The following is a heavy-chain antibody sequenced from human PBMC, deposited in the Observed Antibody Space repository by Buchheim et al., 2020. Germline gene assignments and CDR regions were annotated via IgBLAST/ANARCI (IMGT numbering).Heavy chain of an antibody. CDR1: GGSISSSSYY. Sequence: QLQLQESGPGLVKPSETLSLTCTVSGGSISSSSYYWGWIRPPPGKGLEWIGSIYYSGSTYYNPSLKSRVTISVDTSKNQFSLKLSSVTAADTAVYYCARLRGGSYFLFDYWGQGTL. V-gene: IGHV4-39*01. J-gene: IGHJ4*02. D-gene: IGHD1-26*01. CDR2: IYYSGST. CDR3: ARLRGGSYFLFDY.